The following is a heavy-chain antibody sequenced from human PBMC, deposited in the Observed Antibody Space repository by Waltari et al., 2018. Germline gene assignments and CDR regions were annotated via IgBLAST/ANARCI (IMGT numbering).Heavy chain of an antibody. V-gene: IGHV2-5*01. J-gene: IGHJ5*02. CDR2: IYWNDDK. CDR3: AHRRGIVVVPALNWFDP. CDR1: GFSLSTSGVG. Sequence: QITLKESGPTLVKPTQTLTLTCTFSGFSLSTSGVGVGWIRPPPGKALEWLALIYWNDDKRYSPSLKSRLTITKDTSKNQVVLTMTNMDPVDTATYYCAHRRGIVVVPALNWFDPWGQGTLVTVSS. D-gene: IGHD2-2*01.